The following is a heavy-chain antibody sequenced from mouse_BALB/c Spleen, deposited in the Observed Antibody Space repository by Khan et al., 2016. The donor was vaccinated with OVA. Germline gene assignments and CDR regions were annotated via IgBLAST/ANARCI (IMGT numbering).Heavy chain of an antibody. D-gene: IGHD3-1*01. CDR3: TRGGFGGFAY. V-gene: IGHV1-54*01. J-gene: IGHJ3*01. CDR2: INPGSGGT. Sequence: QVQLQQSGAELVRPGTSVKVSCKASGYAFTNYLIEWVKQRPGQGLEWIGVINPGSGGTNFNEKFKGKATLTADKSSSTAYMQLRSLTSDFSAVYFCTRGGFGGFAYWGQGTLVTVSA. CDR1: GYAFTNYL.